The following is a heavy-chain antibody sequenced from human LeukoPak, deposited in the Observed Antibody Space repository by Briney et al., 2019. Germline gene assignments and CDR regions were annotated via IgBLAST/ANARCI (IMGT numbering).Heavy chain of an antibody. CDR2: VSTNNDKA. J-gene: IGHJ5*02. V-gene: IGHV1-18*01. CDR1: GYTFTSYS. Sequence: GASVKVSCKASGYTFTSYSFSWVRQAPGQGLEWMGWVSTNNDKANYAQKLQGRVTMTTDTSTSTAYMELRSLSSDDTAVYYCARVVTGYYRLDPWGLGTLVTVSS. CDR3: ARVVTGYYRLDP. D-gene: IGHD3-9*01.